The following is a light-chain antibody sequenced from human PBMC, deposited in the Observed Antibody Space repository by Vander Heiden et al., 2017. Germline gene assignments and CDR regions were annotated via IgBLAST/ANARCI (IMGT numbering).Light chain of an antibody. Sequence: EIVLTQSPVTLSFSPGERATLSCRASQSGSSSYLAWYQQKPGQAPRLLIYGASSRATGIPDRFSGSGSGTDFTLTISRLEPEDFAVYYCQQDGSSLVRFGQGTKVEIK. CDR1: QSGSSSY. J-gene: IGKJ1*01. CDR2: GAS. CDR3: QQDGSSLVR. V-gene: IGKV3-20*01.